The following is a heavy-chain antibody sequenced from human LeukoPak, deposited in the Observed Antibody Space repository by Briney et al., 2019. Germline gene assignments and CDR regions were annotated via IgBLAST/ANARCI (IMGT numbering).Heavy chain of an antibody. CDR2: IYYSGST. V-gene: IGHV4-39*07. J-gene: IGHJ4*02. CDR1: GGSISSYY. Sequence: SETLSLTCTVSGGSISSYYWSWIRQPPGKGLEWIGSIYYSGSTYYNPSLKSRVTISVDTSKNQFSLKLSSVTAADTAVYYCARAVRDTTVTLQDYFDYWGQGTLVTASS. D-gene: IGHD4-17*01. CDR3: ARAVRDTTVTLQDYFDY.